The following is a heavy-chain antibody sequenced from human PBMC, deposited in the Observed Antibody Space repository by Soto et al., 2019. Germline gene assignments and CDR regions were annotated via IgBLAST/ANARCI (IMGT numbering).Heavy chain of an antibody. Sequence: PSETLSLTCTDSGGSISSYYWSWIRQPPGKGLEWIGYIYYSGSTNYNPSLKSRVTISVDTSKNQFSLKLSSVTAADTAVYYCARGGVVVVAARFDPWGQGTLVTVSS. CDR3: ARGGVVVVAARFDP. CDR2: IYYSGST. V-gene: IGHV4-59*01. CDR1: GGSISSYY. D-gene: IGHD2-15*01. J-gene: IGHJ5*02.